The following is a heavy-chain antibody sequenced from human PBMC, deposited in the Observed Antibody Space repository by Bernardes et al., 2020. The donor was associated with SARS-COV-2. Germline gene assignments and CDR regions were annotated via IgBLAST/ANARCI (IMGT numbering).Heavy chain of an antibody. V-gene: IGHV3-30*03. D-gene: IGHD3-16*02. CDR1: GFTFGSYG. J-gene: IGHJ4*02. CDR3: ARGALYHYFDY. CDR2: ISYDGTYR. Sequence: GGSLRLSCAASGFTFGSYGMHWVRQAPGKGLEWVATISYDGTYRYYANSVKGRFTISRDNSNNTLYVQMNSLRAEDTAIYYCARGALYHYFDYWGQGTLVTVSS.